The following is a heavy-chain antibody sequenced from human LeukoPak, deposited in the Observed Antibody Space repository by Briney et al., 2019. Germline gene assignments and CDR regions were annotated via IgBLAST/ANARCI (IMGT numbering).Heavy chain of an antibody. CDR3: VGEEYGTGSYYKSSD. CDR1: GGSISSSSFY. CDR2: IYYTGSYTGTT. J-gene: IGHJ4*02. Sequence: SETLSLTCIVSGGSISSSSFYWGWIRQPPGKGLEWIGTIYYTGSYTGTTYYNPSLESRVAVSVDTSQNLCSLKLTSVTAADTAVYYCVGEEYGTGSYYKSSDWGQGTLVTVSS. V-gene: IGHV4-39*01. D-gene: IGHD3-10*01.